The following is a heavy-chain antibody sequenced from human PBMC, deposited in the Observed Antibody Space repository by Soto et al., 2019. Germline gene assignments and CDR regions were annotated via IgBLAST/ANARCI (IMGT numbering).Heavy chain of an antibody. CDR2: ISAYNGNT. CDR3: ARSYSSGWYAYYYRMDV. CDR1: GYTFTSYG. J-gene: IGHJ6*02. V-gene: IGHV1-18*01. D-gene: IGHD6-19*01. Sequence: ASVKVSCKASGYTFTSYGISGVRQAPGQGLEWMGWISAYNGNTNYAQKLQGGVTMTTDTSTSTAYMELRSLRSDDTAVYYCARSYSSGWYAYYYRMDVWGQGTTVNRSS.